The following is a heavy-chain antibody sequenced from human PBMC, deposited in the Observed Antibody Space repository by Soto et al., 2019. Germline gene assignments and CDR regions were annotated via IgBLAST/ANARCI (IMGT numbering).Heavy chain of an antibody. Sequence: EVQLLESGGGLVQPGRSLRLSCAASGFTFSSYAMSWVRQAPGKGLEWVSAISGSGGSTYYADSVKGRFTISRDNSKNTLYLQMNSLRAEDTAVYYCAVDLGYYYGMDVWGQGTTVTVSS. CDR3: AVDLGYYYGMDV. V-gene: IGHV3-23*01. CDR2: ISGSGGST. J-gene: IGHJ6*02. CDR1: GFTFSSYA. D-gene: IGHD1-26*01.